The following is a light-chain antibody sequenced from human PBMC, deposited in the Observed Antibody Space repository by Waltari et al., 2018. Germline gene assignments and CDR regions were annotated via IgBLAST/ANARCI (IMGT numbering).Light chain of an antibody. Sequence: SYELTPPPSVSVSPGQTASITCSGAKLGDKYACWYQQKLGHSPVLVIYQDSKRPSGIPERFSGSNSGNTATLTISGTQAMDEADYYCQAWDSSTVVFGGGTKLTVL. CDR2: QDS. CDR1: KLGDKY. J-gene: IGLJ2*01. V-gene: IGLV3-1*01. CDR3: QAWDSSTVV.